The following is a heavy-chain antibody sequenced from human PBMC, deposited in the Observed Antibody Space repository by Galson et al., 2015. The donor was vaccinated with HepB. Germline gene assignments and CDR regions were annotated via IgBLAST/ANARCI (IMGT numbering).Heavy chain of an antibody. J-gene: IGHJ3*02. CDR2: INSGSNT. CDR1: AFTFSSHS. CDR3: ARDRGYAFDI. Sequence: PLRHSCPAPAFTFSSHSMNWVRQAPGKGLEWLSYINSGSNTADSVKGRFSISRDNAKNSLYLQMNSLRPEDTAVYYCARDRGYAFDIWGQGTMVTVSS. D-gene: IGHD3-10*01. V-gene: IGHV3-48*01.